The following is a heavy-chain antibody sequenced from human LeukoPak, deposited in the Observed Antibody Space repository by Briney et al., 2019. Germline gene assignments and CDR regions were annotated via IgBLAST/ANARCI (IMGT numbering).Heavy chain of an antibody. CDR2: IYHSGST. CDR1: GYSITSGYY. D-gene: IGHD1-26*01. J-gene: IGHJ4*02. V-gene: IGHV4-38-2*01. Sequence: SETLSLTCAVSGYSITSGYYWGWIRQPPGKGLEWIGSIYHSGSTYYNPSLKSRVTISVDTSKNQFSLNLSSVTAEDTAVYYCASKHFRSGSFDYWGQGTLVTVSS. CDR3: ASKHFRSGSFDY.